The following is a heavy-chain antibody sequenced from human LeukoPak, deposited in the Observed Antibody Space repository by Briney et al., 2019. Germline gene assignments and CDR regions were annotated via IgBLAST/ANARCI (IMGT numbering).Heavy chain of an antibody. CDR3: ARAPLWFGIPFDP. Sequence: DPSETLSLTCSVCGGSISSYYWSWIRQPPGKGLEWVGYIYYSGSTNYNPSLKSRVTISVDTSKKQFSLKLSSVTAADTAVYYCARAPLWFGIPFDPWGQGTLVTVSS. D-gene: IGHD3-10*01. CDR2: IYYSGST. V-gene: IGHV4-59*01. CDR1: GGSISSYY. J-gene: IGHJ5*02.